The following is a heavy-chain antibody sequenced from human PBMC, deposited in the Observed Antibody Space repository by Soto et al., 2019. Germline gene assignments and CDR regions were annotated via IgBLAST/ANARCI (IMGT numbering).Heavy chain of an antibody. V-gene: IGHV3-53*01. CDR1: GFTVSSSY. CDR2: ILTGGGT. CDR3: ARGYWRLGESYYFDS. D-gene: IGHD3-16*01. J-gene: IGHJ4*02. Sequence: GGSLRLSCATSGFTVSSSYMSWVRQAPGVGLEWVSVILTGGGTHYADSVKGRFTVSRDNSQNTVYLQMNNLRGEDTATYYCARGYWRLGESYYFDSWGQGTLVTVSS.